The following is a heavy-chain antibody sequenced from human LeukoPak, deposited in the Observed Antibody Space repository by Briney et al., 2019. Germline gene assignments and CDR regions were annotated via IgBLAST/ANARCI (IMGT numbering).Heavy chain of an antibody. D-gene: IGHD5-18*01. CDR3: AGGYSYGYTFDY. V-gene: IGHV3-74*01. Sequence: GGSLRLSCAASGFTFSRYWMHWVRQAPGKGLVWVSRINNDGSDTSYADSVKGRFTISRDNAKNTLYLQMNSLRAEDTAVYYCAGGYSYGYTFDYWGQGTLVTVSS. J-gene: IGHJ4*02. CDR2: INNDGSDT. CDR1: GFTFSRYW.